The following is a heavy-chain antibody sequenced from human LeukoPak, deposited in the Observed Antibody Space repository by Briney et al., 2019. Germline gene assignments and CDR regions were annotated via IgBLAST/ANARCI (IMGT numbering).Heavy chain of an antibody. Sequence: SETLSLTCAVYGGSFSGYYWSWIRQAPGKGLEWIGEINHSGSTKYNPSLKSRGTISVDTCKKQFSLKLSSVTPADTAVYYCARGPSSYYDSSGYSGRYYFDYWGQGTLVTVSS. CDR1: GGSFSGYY. V-gene: IGHV4-34*01. CDR2: INHSGST. D-gene: IGHD3-22*01. CDR3: ARGPSSYYDSSGYSGRYYFDY. J-gene: IGHJ4*02.